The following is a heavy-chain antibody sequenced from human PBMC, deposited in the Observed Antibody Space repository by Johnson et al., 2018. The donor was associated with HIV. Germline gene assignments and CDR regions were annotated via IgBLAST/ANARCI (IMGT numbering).Heavy chain of an antibody. V-gene: IGHV3-66*02. CDR2: IYSGGTT. D-gene: IGHD3-16*01. CDR3: AKDLGDAFDI. Sequence: VQLVESGGDLVQPGGSLRLSCAASGFTVSSNYMNWVRQAPGKGLEWVSVIYSGGTTYHADSVKGRFTISRDNSKNTLYLQMRADDTAVYYCAKDLGDAFDIWGQGTMVTVSS. J-gene: IGHJ3*02. CDR1: GFTVSSNY.